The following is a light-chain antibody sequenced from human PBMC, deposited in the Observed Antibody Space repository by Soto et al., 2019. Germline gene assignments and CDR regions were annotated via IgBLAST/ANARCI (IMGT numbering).Light chain of an antibody. CDR2: YAS. Sequence: DLQMTQSPSTLSASVGDRVTITCRASQSISSWLAWYQKKPGKAPKLLIYYASSLESGVPSRFSDSGAGTEFTLTISRLQPDDFSSYYCQQYNRYTFGQGTKLEIK. CDR3: QQYNRYT. J-gene: IGKJ2*01. V-gene: IGKV1-5*01. CDR1: QSISSW.